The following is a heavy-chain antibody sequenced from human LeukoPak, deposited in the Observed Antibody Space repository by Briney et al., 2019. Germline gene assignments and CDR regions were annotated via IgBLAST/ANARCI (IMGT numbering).Heavy chain of an antibody. J-gene: IGHJ4*02. CDR2: IYYSGST. Sequence: PSETLSLTCTVSGGSISSYCWSWIRQPPGKGLEWIGYIYYSGSTNYNPSLKSRVTISVDTSKNQFSLKLSSVTAADTAVYYCARDSGSYWGYFDYWGQGTLVTVSS. V-gene: IGHV4-59*01. CDR1: GGSISSYC. D-gene: IGHD1-26*01. CDR3: ARDSGSYWGYFDY.